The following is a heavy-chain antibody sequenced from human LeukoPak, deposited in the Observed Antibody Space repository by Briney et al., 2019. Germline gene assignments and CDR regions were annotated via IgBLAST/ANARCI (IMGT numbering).Heavy chain of an antibody. CDR2: INPSGGST. J-gene: IGHJ4*02. D-gene: IGHD3-22*01. CDR1: GYTFTSYY. Sequence: VASVKVSCKASGYTFTSYYMHWVRQAPGQGLEWMGIINPSGGSTSYAQKFQGRVTMTRDTSTSTVYMELSSLRSDDTAVYYCARDRGDYYDSSGYYALDYWGQGTLVTVSS. V-gene: IGHV1-46*01. CDR3: ARDRGDYYDSSGYYALDY.